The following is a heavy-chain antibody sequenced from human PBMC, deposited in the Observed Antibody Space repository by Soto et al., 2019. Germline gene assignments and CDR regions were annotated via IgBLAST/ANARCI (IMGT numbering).Heavy chain of an antibody. CDR3: AKDQEADGNYYPYYFDY. CDR1: GFTFSSYA. Sequence: EVQLLESGGGLVQPGGSLRLSCAASGFTFSSYAMSWVRQAPGKGLEWVSAISGSGGSTYYAASVKGRFTISRDNSKNTLYLQMNSLRAEDTAVYYCAKDQEADGNYYPYYFDYWGQGTLVTVSS. D-gene: IGHD4-17*01. CDR2: ISGSGGST. J-gene: IGHJ4*02. V-gene: IGHV3-23*01.